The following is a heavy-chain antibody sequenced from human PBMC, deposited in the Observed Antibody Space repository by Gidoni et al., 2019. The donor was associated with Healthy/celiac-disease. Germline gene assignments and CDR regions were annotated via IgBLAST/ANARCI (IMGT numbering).Heavy chain of an antibody. CDR3: ARGRWGMITFGGHSQDN. V-gene: IGHV4-34*01. CDR2: INHSGST. CDR1: GGSFSGYY. Sequence: QVQLQQWGAGLLTPSETLSLTCAVYGGSFSGYYWSWLRQPPGKGLEWIGEINHSGSTNYNPSLKSRVTRSVDTSKNQFSRKLSSVTAADTAVYYCARGRWGMITFGGHSQDNWGQGTLVTVSS. D-gene: IGHD3-16*01. J-gene: IGHJ4*02.